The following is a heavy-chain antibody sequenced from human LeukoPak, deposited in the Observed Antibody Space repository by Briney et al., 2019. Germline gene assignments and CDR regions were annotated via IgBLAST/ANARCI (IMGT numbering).Heavy chain of an antibody. V-gene: IGHV4-59*01. CDR3: TRESHPYYPPHYGMDV. CDR1: GGSISSYY. CDR2: IYYSGST. D-gene: IGHD3-10*01. Sequence: SETLSLTCSVSGGSISSYYWSWIRQPPGKGLEWIGYIYYSGSTNYNPSLKSRVTISVDTSKNQFSLKLSSVAPADTAVYYCTRESHPYYPPHYGMDVSGQGTTVTASS. J-gene: IGHJ6*02.